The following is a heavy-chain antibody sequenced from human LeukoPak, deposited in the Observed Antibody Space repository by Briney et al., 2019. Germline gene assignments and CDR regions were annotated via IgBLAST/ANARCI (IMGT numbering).Heavy chain of an antibody. Sequence: PGRSLRFSCAASGFTFSNYGMHWVRQAPGKGLEWVAVISYDGSNKYYADSVKGRFTISRDSSKSTLYLQMNSLRVEDTAVYYCARNGYSYGSLDYFDYWGQGTLVTDSS. CDR1: GFTFSNYG. D-gene: IGHD5-18*01. V-gene: IGHV3-30*03. J-gene: IGHJ4*02. CDR2: ISYDGSNK. CDR3: ARNGYSYGSLDYFDY.